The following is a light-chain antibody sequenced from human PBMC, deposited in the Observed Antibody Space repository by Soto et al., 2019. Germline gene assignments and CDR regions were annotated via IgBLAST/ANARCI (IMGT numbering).Light chain of an antibody. CDR2: GNN. CDR3: QSYDSSAVL. V-gene: IGLV1-40*01. Sequence: QSVLTQPPSVSGAPGQRVTISCAGSSSNIGAGYDVHWYQQLPGTAPKLLIYGNNNRPSGVPDRFSGSKSGTSASLAITGLQAEDEADYYGQSYDSSAVLFGGGTKVTVL. CDR1: SSNIGAGYD. J-gene: IGLJ2*01.